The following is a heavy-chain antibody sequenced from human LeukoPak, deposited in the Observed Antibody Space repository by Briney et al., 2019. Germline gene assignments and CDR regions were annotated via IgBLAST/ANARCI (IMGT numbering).Heavy chain of an antibody. J-gene: IGHJ5*02. CDR2: IHYSGST. D-gene: IGHD5-18*01. CDR1: GGSISSSSYY. Sequence: PSETLSLTCTVSGGSISSSSYYWGWIRQPPGKGLEWIGYIHYSGSTYYNPSLKSRVTISVDTSKNQFSLKLSSVTGADTAVYYCARDLSYGQRNWFDPWGQGTLVTVSS. CDR3: ARDLSYGQRNWFDP. V-gene: IGHV4-30-4*08.